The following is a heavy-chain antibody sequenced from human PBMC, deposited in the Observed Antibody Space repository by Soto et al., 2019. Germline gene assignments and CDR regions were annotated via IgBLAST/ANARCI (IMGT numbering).Heavy chain of an antibody. CDR3: ARAKTTMRVPANY. Sequence: QVQLQESGPGLVKPSETLSLTCTVSGDSVNSGTYYWSWIRQPPGKGLEWIGYIYNSGTTKYNPSLKSRVTISVDTCKTQFSLNLSSVTAADTAVYYCARAKTTMRVPANYWGQGTLVTVSS. D-gene: IGHD3-22*01. V-gene: IGHV4-61*01. CDR2: IYNSGTT. CDR1: GDSVNSGTYY. J-gene: IGHJ4*02.